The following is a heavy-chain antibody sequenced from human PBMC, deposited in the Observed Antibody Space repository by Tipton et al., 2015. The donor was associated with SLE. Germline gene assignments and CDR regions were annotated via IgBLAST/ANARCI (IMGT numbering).Heavy chain of an antibody. Sequence: QVQLVQSGAEVKKPGASVKVSCKASGYTFTTYGISWVRQAPGQGLEWMGRIDPDNGDTSYAQKFQGRVTMTRDTSISAAYMELRGLQSDDTAVYFCVSTALHNGWSYWGHGTLVTVSS. CDR3: VSTALHNGWSY. CDR2: IDPDNGDT. V-gene: IGHV1-2*06. D-gene: IGHD6-19*01. CDR1: GYTFTTYG. J-gene: IGHJ4*01.